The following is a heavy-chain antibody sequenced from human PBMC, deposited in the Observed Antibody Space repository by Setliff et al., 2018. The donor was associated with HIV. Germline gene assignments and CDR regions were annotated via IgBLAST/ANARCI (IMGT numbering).Heavy chain of an antibody. V-gene: IGHV4-4*07. CDR3: ARDLPELTGRSFDP. J-gene: IGHJ5*02. CDR2: IYTSGST. Sequence: PSETLSLTCNVSGGSISGYFGTWIRQPAGKGLEWIGRIYTSGSTNYNPSLKSGLSMSIDTSKNHFSLRLTSVTAADTAVYYCARDLPELTGRSFDPWGQGIQVTVSS. D-gene: IGHD7-27*01. CDR1: GGSISGYF.